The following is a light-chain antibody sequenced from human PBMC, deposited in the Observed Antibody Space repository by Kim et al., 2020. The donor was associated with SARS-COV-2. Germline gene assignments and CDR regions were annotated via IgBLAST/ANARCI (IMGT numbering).Light chain of an antibody. CDR1: QAVSNNF. Sequence: ESVLTQSPGTLSLSPGERATLSCRASQAVSNNFLAWYQQKPGQAPRLLIYGASSRATGIPDRFSGSGSGTDFTLTISRLEPEDFAVYYCQQYGGSPKTFGQGTKLEI. J-gene: IGKJ1*01. V-gene: IGKV3-20*01. CDR2: GAS. CDR3: QQYGGSPKT.